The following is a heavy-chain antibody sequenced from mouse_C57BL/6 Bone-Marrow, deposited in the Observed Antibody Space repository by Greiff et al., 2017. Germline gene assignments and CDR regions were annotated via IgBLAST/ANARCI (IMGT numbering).Heavy chain of an antibody. CDR3: AKLDGYYVDYYAMDY. D-gene: IGHD2-3*01. CDR1: GFTFSDYG. J-gene: IGHJ4*01. V-gene: IGHV5-17*01. CDR2: ISSGSSTI. Sequence: EVMLVESGGGLVKPGGSLKLSCAASGFTFSDYGMHWVRQAPEKGLEWVAYISSGSSTIYYADTVKGRFTISRDNAKNTLFLQMTSLRSEDTAMYYCAKLDGYYVDYYAMDYWGQGTSVTVSS.